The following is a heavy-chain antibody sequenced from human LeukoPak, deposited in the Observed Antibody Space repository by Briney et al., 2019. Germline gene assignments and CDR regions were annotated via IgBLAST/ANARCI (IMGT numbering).Heavy chain of an antibody. CDR2: IYYSGST. CDR1: GGSISSYY. J-gene: IGHJ4*02. D-gene: IGHD6-13*01. CDR3: ARGSIAAAGPEVGSYYFDY. Sequence: TSETLSLTCTVSGGSISSYYWSWIXQPPGXXLEWIGYIYYSGSTNYNPSLKSRVTISVDTSKNQFSLKLSSVTAADTAVYYCARGSIAAAGPEVGSYYFDYWGQGTLVTVSS. V-gene: IGHV4-59*01.